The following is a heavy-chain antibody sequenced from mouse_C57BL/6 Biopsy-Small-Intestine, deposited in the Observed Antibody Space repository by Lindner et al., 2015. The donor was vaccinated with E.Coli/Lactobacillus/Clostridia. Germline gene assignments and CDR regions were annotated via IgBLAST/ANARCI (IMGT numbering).Heavy chain of an antibody. CDR3: ARHAQLGPYFDY. V-gene: IGHV1-62-2*01. D-gene: IGHD4-1*02. J-gene: IGHJ2*01. Sequence: VQLQESGAELVRPGASVKLSCKASGYTFTEYTIHWVKQRSGQGLEWIGWFYPRSYSIKYNEKFKDKATLTADKSSSTVYMELTRLTSEDSAVYFCARHAQLGPYFDYWGQGTTLTVSS. CDR2: FYPRSYSI. CDR1: GYTFTEYT.